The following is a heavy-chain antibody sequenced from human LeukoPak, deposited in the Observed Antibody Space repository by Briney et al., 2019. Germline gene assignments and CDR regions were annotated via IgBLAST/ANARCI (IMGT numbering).Heavy chain of an antibody. CDR2: IYYSGST. CDR1: GGSISSYC. CDR3: ARRMDSSSWFDY. V-gene: IGHV4-59*08. Sequence: SETLSLTCTVSGGSISSYCWSWIRQPPGKGLEWIGYIYYSGSTNYNPSLKSRVTISVDTSKNQFSLKLSSVTAADTAVYYCARRMDSSSWFDYWGQGTLVTVSS. J-gene: IGHJ4*02. D-gene: IGHD6-13*01.